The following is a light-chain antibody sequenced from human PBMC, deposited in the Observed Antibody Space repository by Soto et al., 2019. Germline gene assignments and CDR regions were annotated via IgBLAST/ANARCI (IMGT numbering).Light chain of an antibody. Sequence: QAVVTQPPSVSGTPGHKVSISCSGSTSNLGGNTVNWYQQLPGTAPKLLIYTNNQRPSGVPDRFSGSKSGTSASLAISGRRSEDEADFYCAAWDDSLNAVVFGGGTKLTVL. V-gene: IGLV1-44*01. CDR3: AAWDDSLNAVV. J-gene: IGLJ2*01. CDR1: TSNLGGNT. CDR2: TNN.